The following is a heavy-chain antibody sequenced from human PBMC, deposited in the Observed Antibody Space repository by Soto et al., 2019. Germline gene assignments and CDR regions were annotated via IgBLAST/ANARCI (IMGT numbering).Heavy chain of an antibody. Sequence: EVQLVESGGGLVQPGGSLRLSCAASGFTFSIYEMNWVRQAPGKGLEWVSYISKSGSPIYYADSVKGRFTISRDNSRNSLYLQMNSLRAEDTALYYCARRGEWLPTLYSWGQGTLVTVSS. CDR3: ARRGEWLPTLYS. J-gene: IGHJ4*02. D-gene: IGHD3-3*01. CDR2: ISKSGSPI. V-gene: IGHV3-48*03. CDR1: GFTFSIYE.